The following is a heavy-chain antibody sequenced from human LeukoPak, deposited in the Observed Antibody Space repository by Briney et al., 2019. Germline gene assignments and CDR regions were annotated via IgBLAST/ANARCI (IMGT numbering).Heavy chain of an antibody. CDR2: ISGSGVNT. J-gene: IGHJ4*02. CDR1: GFTFNSFA. Sequence: GGSLRLSCAASGFTFNSFAMSWVRQAPEKGLEWVSAISGSGVNTYYADSVKGRFTVSRDDSKNTLYLQMNSLRVEDTALYYCAKESNGRRFDFDYWGQGTLATVSS. D-gene: IGHD1-26*01. V-gene: IGHV3-23*01. CDR3: AKESNGRRFDFDY.